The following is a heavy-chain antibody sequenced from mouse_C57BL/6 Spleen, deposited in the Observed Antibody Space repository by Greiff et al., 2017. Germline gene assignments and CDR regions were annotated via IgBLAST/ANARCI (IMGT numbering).Heavy chain of an antibody. V-gene: IGHV1-64*01. Sequence: QVQLQQPGAELVKPGASVKLSCKASGYTFTSYWMHWVKQRPGQGLEWIGMIPPNSGSTNYNEKFKSKATLTVDKSSSTAYMQLSSLTSEDSAFYYCARASVVATDYAMDYWGQGTSVTVSS. CDR2: IPPNSGST. D-gene: IGHD1-1*01. J-gene: IGHJ4*01. CDR1: GYTFTSYW. CDR3: ARASVVATDYAMDY.